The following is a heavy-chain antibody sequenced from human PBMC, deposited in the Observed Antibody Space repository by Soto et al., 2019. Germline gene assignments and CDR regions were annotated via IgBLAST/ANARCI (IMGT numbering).Heavy chain of an antibody. CDR3: VRDSEVKWFLMGY. CDR1: GFTFNSYG. CDR2: IWYDGSNK. J-gene: IGHJ4*02. Sequence: GGSLRLSCAASGFTFNSYGMHWVRQAPGKGLEWVAVIWYDGSNKYYADSVKGRFTISRDNSKNTLYLQMNSLRAEDTAVYYCVRDSEVKWFLMGYWGRGTLVTVSS. V-gene: IGHV3-33*01. D-gene: IGHD3-22*01.